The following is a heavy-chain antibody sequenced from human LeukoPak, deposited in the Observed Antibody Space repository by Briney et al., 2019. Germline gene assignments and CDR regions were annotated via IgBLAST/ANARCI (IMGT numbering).Heavy chain of an antibody. J-gene: IGHJ4*02. CDR3: ARGEMDLYFDY. Sequence: SETLSLTCTVSGGSISSYYWSWIRQPPGKGLEWIGYIYYSGSTNYNPSLKSRVTISVDTSKNQFSLKLSSVTAADTAVYYCARGEMDLYFDYWGQGTLVTVSS. CDR2: IYYSGST. CDR1: GGSISSYY. D-gene: IGHD3/OR15-3a*01. V-gene: IGHV4-59*01.